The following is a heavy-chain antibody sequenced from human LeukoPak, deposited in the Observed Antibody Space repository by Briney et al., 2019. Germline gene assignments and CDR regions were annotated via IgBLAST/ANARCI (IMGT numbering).Heavy chain of an antibody. Sequence: SETQSLTCTVSGGSKSSRNYSWGWIRQPPGKGLEWIGTFYYSGSTYYNPSLKNRVTISVDTSKNQFFLRLSSVTAAATAVYSCARHTPPVNSCGYRLRPRSDYWGAGALVTVSS. CDR2: FYYSGST. D-gene: IGHD5-18*01. CDR3: ARHTPPVNSCGYRLRPRSDY. J-gene: IGHJ4*02. CDR1: GGSKSSRNYS. V-gene: IGHV4-39*01.